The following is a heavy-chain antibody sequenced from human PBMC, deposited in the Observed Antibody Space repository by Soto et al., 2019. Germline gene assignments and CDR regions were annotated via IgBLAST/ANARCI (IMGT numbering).Heavy chain of an antibody. CDR2: ISYDGSNK. J-gene: IGHJ4*02. CDR1: GFTFSSYG. D-gene: IGHD6-13*01. Sequence: QVQLVESGGGVVQPGRSLRLSCADSGFTFSSYGMHWVRQAPGKGLEWVAVISYDGSNKYYADSVKGRFTISRDNSKNTLYLQMNSLRAEDTAVYYCTKEGYSSSYNDYWGQGTLVTVSS. V-gene: IGHV3-30*18. CDR3: TKEGYSSSYNDY.